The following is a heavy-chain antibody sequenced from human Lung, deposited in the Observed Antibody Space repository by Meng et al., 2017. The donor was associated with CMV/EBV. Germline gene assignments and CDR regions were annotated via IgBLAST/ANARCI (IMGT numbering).Heavy chain of an antibody. CDR2: IYYSGST. CDR1: GGSISSYY. Sequence: SETLSLXCTVSGGSISSYYWSWIRQPPGKGLEWIGYIYYSGSTNYNPSLKSRVTISVDTSKNQFPLKLSSVTAADTAVYYCASGKYYYGSGSYYNYYYYGMDVWGQGTTVXVSS. D-gene: IGHD3-10*01. CDR3: ASGKYYYGSGSYYNYYYYGMDV. V-gene: IGHV4-59*01. J-gene: IGHJ6*02.